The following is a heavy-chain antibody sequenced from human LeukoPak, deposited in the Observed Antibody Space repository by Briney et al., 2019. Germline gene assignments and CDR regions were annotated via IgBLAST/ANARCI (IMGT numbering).Heavy chain of an antibody. V-gene: IGHV3-9*01. J-gene: IGHJ2*01. CDR3: AKVPSGTLYWYFDL. CDR1: GFIFENYA. CDR2: VSWNSGSI. Sequence: RTGGSLRLSCAASGFIFENYALHWVRQAPGKGLEWVSGVSWNSGSIGYADSVKGRFTISRDNAKKSLYLQMNSLKTEDTALYYCAKVPSGTLYWYFDLWGRGTLVTVSS. D-gene: IGHD1-1*01.